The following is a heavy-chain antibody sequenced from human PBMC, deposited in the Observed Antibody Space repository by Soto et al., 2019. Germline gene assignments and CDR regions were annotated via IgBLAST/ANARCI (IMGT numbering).Heavy chain of an antibody. V-gene: IGHV3-15*01. J-gene: IGHJ4*02. D-gene: IGHD3-3*01. CDR2: IKNKADGGTA. CDR1: GFTFINAS. Sequence: GGSLRLSCTPSGFTFINASMSWVRQAPGKGLEWVGRIKNKADGGTADHAAPVKGRFTISRDDSKDTLYLQMNSLQSEDTGIYYCTTGSLFGVVTYGEDYWGQGTLVTVSS. CDR3: TTGSLFGVVTYGEDY.